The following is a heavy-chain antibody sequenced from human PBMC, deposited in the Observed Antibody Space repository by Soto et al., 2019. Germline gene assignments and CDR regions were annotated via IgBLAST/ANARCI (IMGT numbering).Heavy chain of an antibody. D-gene: IGHD2-2*01. CDR3: ARERIVVVPAAIDGMDV. CDR1: GFTFSSYW. Sequence: RLSCAASGFTFSSYWMHWVRQAPGKGLVWVSRINSDGSSTSYADSVKGRFTISRDNAKNTLYLQMNSLRAEDTAVYYCARERIVVVPAAIDGMDVWGQGTTVTVSS. V-gene: IGHV3-74*01. J-gene: IGHJ6*02. CDR2: INSDGSST.